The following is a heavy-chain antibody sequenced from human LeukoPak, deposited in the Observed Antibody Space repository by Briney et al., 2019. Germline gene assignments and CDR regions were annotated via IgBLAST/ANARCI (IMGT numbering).Heavy chain of an antibody. V-gene: IGHV3-23*01. D-gene: IGHD3-9*01. J-gene: IGHJ4*02. CDR1: GFTFSNYA. CDR3: AKWGDYDVLTGYYVPDY. Sequence: GGSLRLSCAASGFTFSNYAKSWVRQAPGEGLEWVSAILGSGGSTYYADSVKGRFTVSRDNSKSTLYLQMNSLRAEDTALYYCAKWGDYDVLTGYYVPDYWGQGTLVTVSS. CDR2: ILGSGGST.